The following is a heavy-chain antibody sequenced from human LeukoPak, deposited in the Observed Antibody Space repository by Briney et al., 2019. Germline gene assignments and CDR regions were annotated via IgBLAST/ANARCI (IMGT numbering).Heavy chain of an antibody. V-gene: IGHV3-21*01. CDR2: ISTSGNYI. CDR1: GFTFRDYS. CDR3: AKDKRVTIFGVVIIKTDAFDI. Sequence: PGGSLRLSCAASGFTFRDYSMNWVRQAPGKGLEWVSYISTSGNYIYYADSVKGRFTISRDNAKNSLYLQMHSLRAEDTALYYCAKDKRVTIFGVVIIKTDAFDIWGQGTMVTVSS. D-gene: IGHD3-3*01. J-gene: IGHJ3*02.